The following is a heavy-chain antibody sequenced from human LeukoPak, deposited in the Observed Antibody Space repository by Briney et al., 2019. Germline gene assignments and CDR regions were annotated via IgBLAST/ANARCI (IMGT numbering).Heavy chain of an antibody. CDR1: GGSFSGYY. CDR3: ARGRVYSYGYSWDYYYYGMDV. CDR2: INHSGST. D-gene: IGHD5-18*01. Sequence: SETLSLTCAVYGGSFSGYYWSWIRQPPGKGLEWIGEINHSGSTNYNPSLKSRVTISVDTSKNQFSLKLSSVSAADTAVYYCARGRVYSYGYSWDYYYYGMDVWGQGTTVTVSS. V-gene: IGHV4-34*01. J-gene: IGHJ6*02.